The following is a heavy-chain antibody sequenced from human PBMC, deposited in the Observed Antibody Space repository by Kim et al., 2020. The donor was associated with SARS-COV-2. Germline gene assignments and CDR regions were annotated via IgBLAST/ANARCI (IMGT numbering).Heavy chain of an antibody. D-gene: IGHD2-21*01. V-gene: IGHV3-48*04. CDR3: ARGGYSNFDF. Sequence: TKNDRESVRGRFTISRDNAKHALYLQMNSLGVDDTAVYYCARGGYSNFDFWGQGTLVTVSS. J-gene: IGHJ4*02. CDR2: TK.